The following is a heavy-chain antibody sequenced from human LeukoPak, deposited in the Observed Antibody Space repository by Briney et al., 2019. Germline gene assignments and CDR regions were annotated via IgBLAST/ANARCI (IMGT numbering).Heavy chain of an antibody. J-gene: IGHJ4*02. CDR2: IYYSGST. CDR3: ARDSGSSGWYPPFDY. V-gene: IGHV4-59*01. CDR1: GGSIGSYY. D-gene: IGHD6-19*01. Sequence: SETLSLTCTVSGGSIGSYYWSWIRQPPGKGLEWIGYIYYSGSTNYNPSLKSRVTISVETSKNQFSLKLSSVTAADTAVYYCARDSGSSGWYPPFDYWGQGTLVTVSS.